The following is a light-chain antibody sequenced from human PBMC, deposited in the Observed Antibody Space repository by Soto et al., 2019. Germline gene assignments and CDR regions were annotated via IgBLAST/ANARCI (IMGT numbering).Light chain of an antibody. V-gene: IGLV2-14*01. Sequence: QSVLTQPASVSGSPGQSITISCAGTRDXIGAYDYVSWYQQHPGNAPKLLVYEVTNRPSGVSDRFSGSKSGNTASLTISGLQAEDEADYYCNSYTNSSAVVFGGGTKVTVL. CDR3: NSYTNSSAVV. CDR2: EVT. CDR1: RDXIGAYDY. J-gene: IGLJ2*01.